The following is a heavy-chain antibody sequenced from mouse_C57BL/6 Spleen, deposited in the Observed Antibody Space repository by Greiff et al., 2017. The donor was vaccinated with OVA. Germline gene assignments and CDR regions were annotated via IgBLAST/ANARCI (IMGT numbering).Heavy chain of an antibody. CDR3: AREDGSYYAMDY. Sequence: DVQLVESGGGLVKPGGSLKLSCAASGFTFSSYAMSWVRQTPEKRLEWVATISDGGSYTYYPDNVKGRFTISRDNAKNNLYLQMSHLKSEDTAMYYCAREDGSYYAMDYWGQGTSVTVSS. CDR2: ISDGGSYT. J-gene: IGHJ4*01. V-gene: IGHV5-4*01. CDR1: GFTFSSYA. D-gene: IGHD2-3*01.